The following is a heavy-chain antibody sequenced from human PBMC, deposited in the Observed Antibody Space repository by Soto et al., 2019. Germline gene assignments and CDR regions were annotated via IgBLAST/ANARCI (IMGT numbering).Heavy chain of an antibody. Sequence: SETLSLTCTVSGGSISSSGYYWGWIRQPPGKGLEWIGTIYYSGSTYYNPSLKSRVTISVDTSRNQFSLRLSSVTAADTAVYFCVRGVLSWGQGTLVTVSS. CDR2: IYYSGST. D-gene: IGHD3-10*01. CDR3: VRGVLS. V-gene: IGHV4-39*07. J-gene: IGHJ1*01. CDR1: GGSISSSGYY.